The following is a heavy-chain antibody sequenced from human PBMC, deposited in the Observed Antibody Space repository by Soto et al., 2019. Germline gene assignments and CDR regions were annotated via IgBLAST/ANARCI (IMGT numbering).Heavy chain of an antibody. CDR1: GGSISGEGYY. CDR3: ARAWTATAGWANWFDR. CDR2: IHYSGST. Sequence: QVQLQESGPGLVEPSQTLSLTCTVSGGSISGEGYYWSWIRQYSGRGLEWIVYIHYSGSTYYNPSLKSRVIISVDTSKTQFLLNLSSVTAADTAVYYCARAWTATAGWANWFDRWGQGTLVTVSS. V-gene: IGHV4-31*03. D-gene: IGHD6-13*01. J-gene: IGHJ5*02.